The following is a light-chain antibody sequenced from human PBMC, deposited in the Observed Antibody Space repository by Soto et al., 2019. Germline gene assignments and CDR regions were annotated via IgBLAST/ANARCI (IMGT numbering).Light chain of an antibody. Sequence: QAVVTQPPSVSGAPGQRVTISCTGSSSNIGAGYDVHWYQQRPGTAPKLLIYGNSNRPSGASNRFSGSKSGNTASLTISGLQAEDEADYYCSSYTTSSTLVFGTGTKLTVL. CDR3: SSYTTSSTLV. CDR1: SSNIGAGYD. J-gene: IGLJ1*01. CDR2: GNS. V-gene: IGLV1-40*01.